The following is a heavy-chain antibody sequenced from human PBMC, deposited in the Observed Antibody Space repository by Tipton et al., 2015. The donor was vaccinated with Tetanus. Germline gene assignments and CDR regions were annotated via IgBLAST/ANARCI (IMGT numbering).Heavy chain of an antibody. J-gene: IGHJ4*02. CDR2: ISSDGDTQ. V-gene: IGHV3-30*18. D-gene: IGHD3-10*02. CDR3: AKGLEVFTLSSPFDY. CDR1: GFSVANHW. Sequence: SLRLSCAASGFSVANHWMSWVRQAPGKGLEWVAVISSDGDTQYYADPVKGRFSISRDDSKNTVSLQMSSLSPEDTAVYYCAKGLEVFTLSSPFDYWGQGVLVTVSS.